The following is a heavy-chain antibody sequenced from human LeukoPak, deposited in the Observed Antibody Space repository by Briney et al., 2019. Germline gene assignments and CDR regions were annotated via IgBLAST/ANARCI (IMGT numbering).Heavy chain of an antibody. J-gene: IGHJ4*02. D-gene: IGHD6-19*01. CDR1: GGSISSTSYY. CDR3: ARQWLVSPLFDY. V-gene: IGHV4-39*01. CDR2: IYYSGST. Sequence: SETLSLTCTASGGSISSTSYYWGWVRQPPGRGLEWIGWIYYSGSTNYNPSLKSRVTISVDTSKNQLSLKLSSMTAADTAVYYCARQWLVSPLFDYWGQGTLVTVSS.